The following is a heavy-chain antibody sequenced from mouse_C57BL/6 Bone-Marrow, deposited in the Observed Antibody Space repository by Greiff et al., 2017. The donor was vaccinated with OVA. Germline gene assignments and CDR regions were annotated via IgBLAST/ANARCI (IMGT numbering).Heavy chain of an antibody. CDR3: ARHEDGYYASYFDY. D-gene: IGHD2-3*01. CDR2: FYPGVGDT. Sequence: QVQLQQSGPELLKPGASVRISCKASAYASSSSWMNWVKQRPGKGLEWIVRFYPGVGDTTYNGKFKGKATLTADTSSSTAYMQLSSLTAEDSAVYFCARHEDGYYASYFDYWGQGTTLTVSS. J-gene: IGHJ2*01. V-gene: IGHV1-82*01. CDR1: AYASSSSW.